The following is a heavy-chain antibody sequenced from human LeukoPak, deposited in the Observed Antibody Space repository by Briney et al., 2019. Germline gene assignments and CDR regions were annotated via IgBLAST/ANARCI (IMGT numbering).Heavy chain of an antibody. CDR1: GFTFSSYA. J-gene: IGHJ4*02. CDR2: ISARGSNT. V-gene: IGHV3-23*01. CDR3: ATETGDSPDY. Sequence: GGSLRLSCAASGFTFSSYAMRWVRQAPGKGLEWVSGISARGSNTFYADSVKGRFTISRDNSKNTLFLQMNSLRGEDTAVYYCATETGDSPDYWGQGTLVTVSS. D-gene: IGHD3-10*01.